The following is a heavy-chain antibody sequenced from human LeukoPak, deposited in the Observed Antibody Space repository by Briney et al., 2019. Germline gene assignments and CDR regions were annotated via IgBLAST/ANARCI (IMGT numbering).Heavy chain of an antibody. Sequence: SSETLSLTCTVSGGSISSYYWSWIRQPPGKGLEWIGYIFSTGSTNYNPSPKSRVTISVDTSKNQFSLKLSSVTAADTAVYYCAGRLWRRDGYNLSAFDIWGQGTMVTVSS. J-gene: IGHJ3*02. CDR1: GGSISSYY. V-gene: IGHV4-59*01. D-gene: IGHD5-24*01. CDR3: AGRLWRRDGYNLSAFDI. CDR2: IFSTGST.